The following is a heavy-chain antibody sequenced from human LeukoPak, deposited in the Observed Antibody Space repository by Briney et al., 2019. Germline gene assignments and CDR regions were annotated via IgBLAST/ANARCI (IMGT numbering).Heavy chain of an antibody. J-gene: IGHJ4*02. V-gene: IGHV4-59*01. D-gene: IGHD6-13*01. Sequence: SETLSLTCTVSGGSISSYYWSWIRQPPGKGLEWIGYIHYSGSTNYNPSLKSRVTISVDTSKNQFSLKLSSVTAADTAVYYCARGRIAAAGAFDYWGQGTLVTVSS. CDR1: GGSISSYY. CDR2: IHYSGST. CDR3: ARGRIAAAGAFDY.